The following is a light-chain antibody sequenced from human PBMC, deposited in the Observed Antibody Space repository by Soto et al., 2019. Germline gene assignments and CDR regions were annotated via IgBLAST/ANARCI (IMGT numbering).Light chain of an antibody. V-gene: IGKV1-5*01. Sequence: DTQVTQSPSTLSASVGARVTITCRASQSFTSWLAWFQQKPGKAPKLLIYGASNLEGGVPSRFSGSGSGTEFTLTISSLQPDDSATYYCLQYNAYPWTFGQGTRLEI. J-gene: IGKJ1*01. CDR3: LQYNAYPWT. CDR1: QSFTSW. CDR2: GAS.